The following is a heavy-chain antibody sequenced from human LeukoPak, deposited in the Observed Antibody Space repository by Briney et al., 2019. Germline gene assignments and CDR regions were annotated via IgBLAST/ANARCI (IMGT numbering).Heavy chain of an antibody. CDR2: INHSGST. CDR3: ARPARRGSSGSFDY. CDR1: GESFSGYY. D-gene: IGHD6-19*01. V-gene: IGHV4-34*01. J-gene: IGHJ4*02. Sequence: SETLSLTCAVYGESFSGYYWSWIRQPPGKGLEWIGEINHSGSTNYNPSLKSRVTISVDTSKNQFSLKLSSVTAADTAVYYCARPARRGSSGSFDYWGQGTLVTVSS.